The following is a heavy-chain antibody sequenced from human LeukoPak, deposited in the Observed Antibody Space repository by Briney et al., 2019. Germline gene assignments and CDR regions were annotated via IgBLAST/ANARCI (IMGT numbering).Heavy chain of an antibody. CDR1: GYTFTSYY. CDR2: INPSGGST. CDR3: ASPVGFKYGSDDFAI. D-gene: IGHD3-10*01. Sequence: GASVKVSCKASGYTFTSYYMHWVRQAPGQGLEWMGIINPSGGSTSYAQKFQGRVTMTRDTSTSTAYMELSSLGSEDTAVYYCASPVGFKYGSDDFAIWGQGTLVTVSS. J-gene: IGHJ3*02. V-gene: IGHV1-46*01.